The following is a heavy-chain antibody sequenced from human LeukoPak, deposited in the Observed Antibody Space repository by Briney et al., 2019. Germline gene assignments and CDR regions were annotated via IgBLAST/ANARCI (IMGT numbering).Heavy chain of an antibody. CDR3: AKGAAATRFDY. CDR1: GFTFDDYA. CDR2: ISWNSGSI. J-gene: IGHJ4*02. Sequence: GRSLRLSCAASGFTFDDYAMHWVRQAPGKGLEWVSGISWNSGSIGYADSVKGRFTISRDNAKNSLYLQMNSLRAEDTALYYCAKGAAATRFDYWGQGTLVTVSS. D-gene: IGHD6-13*01. V-gene: IGHV3-9*01.